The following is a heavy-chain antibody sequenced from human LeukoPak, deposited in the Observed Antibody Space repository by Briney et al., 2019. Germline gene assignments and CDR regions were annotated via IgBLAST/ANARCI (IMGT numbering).Heavy chain of an antibody. J-gene: IGHJ4*02. D-gene: IGHD4-17*01. CDR3: ARARWTSTVTTYYLDF. Sequence: ASVKVSCKASGYIFTDYAIQWVRQAPGQGLEWMGWINAGNGKTKYSQKFQGRVTITRDTSASTAYMELSGPRSDDTAVYYCARARWTSTVTTYYLDFWGQGTLVTVSS. V-gene: IGHV1-3*01. CDR2: INAGNGKT. CDR1: GYIFTDYA.